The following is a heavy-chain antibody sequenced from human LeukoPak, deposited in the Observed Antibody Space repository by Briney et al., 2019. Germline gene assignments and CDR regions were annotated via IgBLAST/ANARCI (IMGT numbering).Heavy chain of an antibody. Sequence: GGSLRLSCTASGFTFSITYMAWVRQAPGKGLEWVSVIYGGGDAYYADSVKGRFTISRDNSKNTLYLQMNSLRAEDTAVYYCAKIGSGSGSYPTYYYYYMDVWGKGTTVTISS. J-gene: IGHJ6*03. CDR1: GFTFSITY. D-gene: IGHD3-10*01. CDR3: AKIGSGSGSYPTYYYYYMDV. V-gene: IGHV3-66*02. CDR2: IYGGGDA.